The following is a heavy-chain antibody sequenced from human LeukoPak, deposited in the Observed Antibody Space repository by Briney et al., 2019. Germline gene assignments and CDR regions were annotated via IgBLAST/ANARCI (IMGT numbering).Heavy chain of an antibody. V-gene: IGHV3-11*06. CDR3: ARGSTYYYDSSGYYRGSFGFDY. J-gene: IGHJ4*02. Sequence: GRFTISRDNAKNSLYLQMNSLRAEDTAVYYCARGSTYYYDSSGYYRGSFGFDYWGQGTLVTVSS. D-gene: IGHD3-22*01.